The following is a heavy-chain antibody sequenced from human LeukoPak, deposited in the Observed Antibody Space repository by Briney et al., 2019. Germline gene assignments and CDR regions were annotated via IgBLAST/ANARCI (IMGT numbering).Heavy chain of an antibody. J-gene: IGHJ4*02. CDR3: ARDREYASGTLGY. CDR1: GFTFSSYA. V-gene: IGHV3-23*01. Sequence: GGSLRLSCAASGFTFSSYAMSWGRQAPGKGLEWVSAISGSGGSTYYADSVKGRFTISRDNSKITLYLQMNSLRAEDTAVYYCARDREYASGTLGYWGQGTLVTVSS. CDR2: ISGSGGST. D-gene: IGHD6-19*01.